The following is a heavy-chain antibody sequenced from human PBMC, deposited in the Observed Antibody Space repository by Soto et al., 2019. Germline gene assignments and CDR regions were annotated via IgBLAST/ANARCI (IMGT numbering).Heavy chain of an antibody. CDR2: IYYSGST. V-gene: IGHV4-39*01. Sequence: SETLSLTCTVSGGSISSSSYYWGWIRQPPGKGLEWIGSIYYSGSTYYNPSLKSRVTISVDTSKNQFSLKLSSVTAADTAVYYCARRRGVTRYFDYWGQGTLVTVSS. D-gene: IGHD4-17*01. J-gene: IGHJ4*02. CDR1: GGSISSSSYY. CDR3: ARRRGVTRYFDY.